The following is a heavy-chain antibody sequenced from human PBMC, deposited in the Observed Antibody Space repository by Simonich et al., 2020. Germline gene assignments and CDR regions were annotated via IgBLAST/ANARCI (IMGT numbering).Heavy chain of an antibody. J-gene: IGHJ3*02. CDR2: ISGSGGRN. CDR3: AKDLGERITMIVVVIDAFDI. CDR1: GFTFSSYA. D-gene: IGHD3-22*01. Sequence: GGGLVQPGGSLSLSCAASGFTFSSYAISWVRQAPGKGLEWVSAISGSGGRNYYADSGKGRFTISRDNSKNTLYLQMNSLRAEDTAVYYCAKDLGERITMIVVVIDAFDIWGQGTMVTVSS. V-gene: IGHV3-23*01.